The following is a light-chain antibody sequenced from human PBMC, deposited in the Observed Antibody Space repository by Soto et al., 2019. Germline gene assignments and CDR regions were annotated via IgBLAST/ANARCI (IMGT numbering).Light chain of an antibody. CDR2: AAS. CDR1: QGIRSW. J-gene: IGKJ5*01. Sequence: DIQLTQSPSSVSASVGDRVTITCRASQGIRSWLAWYQQKPGSTPKLLISAASTLQSGVPSRFSGSGSGTDFTLTISSLQPEDFATYYCQQANSFPITFGQGTRLEIK. V-gene: IGKV1D-12*01. CDR3: QQANSFPIT.